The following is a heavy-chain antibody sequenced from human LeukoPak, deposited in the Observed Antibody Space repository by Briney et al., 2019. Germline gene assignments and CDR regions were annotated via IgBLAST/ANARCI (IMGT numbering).Heavy chain of an antibody. J-gene: IGHJ4*02. V-gene: IGHV3-30-3*01. D-gene: IGHD2-15*01. Sequence: PGGSLRLSCAASGFIFSTYTIHWVRQAPGKGLEWVAVISYDGSNKYYADSVKGRFTISRDNSKNTLYLQMNSLRAEDTAVYYCARGYCSDGTCYPWSGGQGTLVTVSS. CDR1: GFIFSTYT. CDR2: ISYDGSNK. CDR3: ARGYCSDGTCYPWS.